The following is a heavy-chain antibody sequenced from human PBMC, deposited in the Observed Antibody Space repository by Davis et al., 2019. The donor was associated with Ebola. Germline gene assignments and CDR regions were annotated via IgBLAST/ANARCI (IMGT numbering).Heavy chain of an antibody. CDR3: ARDDQYYYDSSGYRPSYYYYYGMDV. V-gene: IGHV1-18*01. J-gene: IGHJ6*02. Sequence: AASVKVSCKASGYTFTSYGISWVRQAPGQGLEWMGWISAYNGNTNYAQKLQGRVTMTTDTSTSTAYMELRSLRSDDTAVYYCARDDQYYYDSSGYRPSYYYYYGMDVWGQGTTVTVSS. D-gene: IGHD3-22*01. CDR1: GYTFTSYG. CDR2: ISAYNGNT.